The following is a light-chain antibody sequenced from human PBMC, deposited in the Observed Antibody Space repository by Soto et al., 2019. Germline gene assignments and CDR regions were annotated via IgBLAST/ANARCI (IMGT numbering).Light chain of an antibody. CDR2: GAS. CDR1: QTVGGW. CDR3: QQYIDYSYT. J-gene: IGKJ2*01. Sequence: DIQMTQSPSTLSASVGDRVTITCRASQTVGGWLAWYQQKPGKAPKLLIYGASILESGVPSRFSGSGSGTEITLAISSLQPDDFAIYYCQQYIDYSYTFGQGTKLEIK. V-gene: IGKV1-5*01.